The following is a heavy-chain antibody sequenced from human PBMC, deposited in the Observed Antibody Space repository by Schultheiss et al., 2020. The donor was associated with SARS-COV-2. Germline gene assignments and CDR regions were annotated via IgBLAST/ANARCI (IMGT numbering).Heavy chain of an antibody. Sequence: SETLSLTCTVSGGSISSYYWSWIRQPPGKGLEWIGYIYYSGSTNYNPSLKSRVTMSVDTSKNQFSLKLSSVTAADTAVYYCARGQDYYDSSGYSLDAFDIWGQGTMVTVSS. CDR2: IYYSGST. V-gene: IGHV4-59*12. CDR1: GGSISSYY. D-gene: IGHD3-22*01. CDR3: ARGQDYYDSSGYSLDAFDI. J-gene: IGHJ3*02.